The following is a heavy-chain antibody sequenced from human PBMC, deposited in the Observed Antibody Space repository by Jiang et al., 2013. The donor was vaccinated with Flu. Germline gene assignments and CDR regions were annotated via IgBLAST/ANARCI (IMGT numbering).Heavy chain of an antibody. V-gene: IGHV1-2*02. CDR1: GYTFTGYY. J-gene: IGHJ6*02. D-gene: IGHD3-10*01. Sequence: GAEVKKPGASVKVSCKASGYTFTGYYMHWVRQAPGQGLEWMGWINPNSGGTNYAQKFQGRVTMTRDTSISTAYMELSRLRSDDTAVYYCARDGSGSYYNAKGYYYYYGMDVWGQGTTVTVSS. CDR2: INPNSGGT. CDR3: ARDGSGSYYNAKGYYYYYGMDV.